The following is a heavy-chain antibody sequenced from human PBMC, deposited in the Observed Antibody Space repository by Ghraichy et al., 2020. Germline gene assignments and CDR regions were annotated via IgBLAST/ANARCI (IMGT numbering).Heavy chain of an antibody. CDR1: GGSIRPYY. CDR3: SRTTISGGMDV. Sequence: ESLNISCNVSGGSIRPYYWNWVRQPPGRGLEWMGNIFYSGTTNYHPSFRSRVTISVDTSNNQFSLKVTSATAADTAVYYCSRTTISGGMDVWGQGATVTVSS. D-gene: IGHD1-26*01. J-gene: IGHJ6*02. V-gene: IGHV4-59*01. CDR2: IFYSGTT.